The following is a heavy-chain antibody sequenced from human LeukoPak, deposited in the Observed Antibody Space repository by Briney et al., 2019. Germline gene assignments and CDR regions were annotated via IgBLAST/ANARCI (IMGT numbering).Heavy chain of an antibody. CDR3: ARGGSYSYNWFDP. J-gene: IGHJ5*02. D-gene: IGHD1-26*01. Sequence: PGGSLRLSCAASGFTFSGYWMHWVRQAPGKGLVWVSRTNSDGSSTSYADSVKGRFAISRDNAKNTLYLQMNSLRAKDTAGYYCARGGSYSYNWFDPWGQGTLVTVSS. V-gene: IGHV3-74*01. CDR2: TNSDGSST. CDR1: GFTFSGYW.